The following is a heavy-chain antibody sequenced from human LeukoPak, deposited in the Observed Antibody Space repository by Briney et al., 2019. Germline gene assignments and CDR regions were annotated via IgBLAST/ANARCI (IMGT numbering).Heavy chain of an antibody. Sequence: GGSLRLSCAASGFTLSIYWMSWVRQAPGKGLEWVANIKQDGSESHYVDSVKGRFTISRDNAKNSVSLQMNSLRAEDTAVYYCARGGTAKGAFDIWGQGTMVTVSS. CDR1: GFTLSIYW. D-gene: IGHD2-21*02. CDR2: IKQDGSES. J-gene: IGHJ3*02. CDR3: ARGGTAKGAFDI. V-gene: IGHV3-7*01.